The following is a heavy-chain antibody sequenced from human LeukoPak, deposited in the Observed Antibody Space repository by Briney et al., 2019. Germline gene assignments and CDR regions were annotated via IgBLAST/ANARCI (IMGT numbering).Heavy chain of an antibody. V-gene: IGHV4-59*08. D-gene: IGHD3-22*01. CDR2: FYYIGTT. J-gene: IGHJ4*02. CDR1: GGSLSRYY. CDR3: AINSLGDSSGYDY. Sequence: SETLSLTCTVSGGSLSRYYWSWIRHHPRKGLEWIGYFYYIGTTNYNPSLKGRATISADTSKKQFSLKLSSVTAADTAVYYCAINSLGDSSGYDYWGQGTLVTVSS.